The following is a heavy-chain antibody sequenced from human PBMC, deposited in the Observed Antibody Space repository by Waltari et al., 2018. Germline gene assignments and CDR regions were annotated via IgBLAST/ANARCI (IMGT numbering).Heavy chain of an antibody. D-gene: IGHD3-22*01. Sequence: QVQLVQSGAEVKKPGASVKVSCKASGYTFTSSGISWVRQAPGQGLEWMGWISAYNGNTNYAQKLQGRVTMTTDTSTSTAYMELRSLRSDDTAVYYCARVDYYDSSGYSIYAFDIWGQGTMVTVSS. V-gene: IGHV1-18*01. CDR1: GYTFTSSG. J-gene: IGHJ3*02. CDR2: ISAYNGNT. CDR3: ARVDYYDSSGYSIYAFDI.